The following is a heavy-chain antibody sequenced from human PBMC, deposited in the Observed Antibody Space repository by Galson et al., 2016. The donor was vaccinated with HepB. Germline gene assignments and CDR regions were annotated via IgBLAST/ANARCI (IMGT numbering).Heavy chain of an antibody. J-gene: IGHJ4*02. CDR1: GFTVTSTA. CDR3: AKGWGSSWLFQY. Sequence: SLRLSCAVSGFTVTSTAMHWVRQAPGKGPQWVAVMSYDGEKKFYGDSVKGRFIISRDNSKNTLYLEMKSLTTEDTGVYYCAKGWGSSWLFQYGGQGTLVTVAS. D-gene: IGHD3-16*01. CDR2: MSYDGEKK. V-gene: IGHV3-30*04.